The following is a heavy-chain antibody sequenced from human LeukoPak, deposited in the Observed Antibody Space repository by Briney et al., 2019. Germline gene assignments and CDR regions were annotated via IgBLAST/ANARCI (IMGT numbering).Heavy chain of an antibody. CDR2: IKQDGSEK. D-gene: IGHD6-13*01. Sequence: GGSLRLSCAASGFTFSSYWMSWVRQAPGKGLEWVANIKQDGSEKYYVDSVKGRFTISRDNAKNSLYLQMNSLRAEDTAVYYCASQHGYSSSWYGGSIDYWGQGTLVTVSS. CDR1: GFTFSSYW. V-gene: IGHV3-7*01. J-gene: IGHJ4*02. CDR3: ASQHGYSSSWYGGSIDY.